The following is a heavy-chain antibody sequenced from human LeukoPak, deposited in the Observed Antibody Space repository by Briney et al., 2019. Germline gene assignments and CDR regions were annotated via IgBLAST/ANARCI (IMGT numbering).Heavy chain of an antibody. Sequence: SETLSITCAVYGGSFSGYYWSWIRQPPGKGLEWIGEINHSGSTNYNPSLKSRVTISVDTSKNQFSLKLSSVTAADTAVYYCARVYYYDSSGYYSPDAFDIWGQRTMVTVSS. D-gene: IGHD3-22*01. J-gene: IGHJ3*02. CDR2: INHSGST. CDR3: ARVYYYDSSGYYSPDAFDI. V-gene: IGHV4-34*01. CDR1: GGSFSGYY.